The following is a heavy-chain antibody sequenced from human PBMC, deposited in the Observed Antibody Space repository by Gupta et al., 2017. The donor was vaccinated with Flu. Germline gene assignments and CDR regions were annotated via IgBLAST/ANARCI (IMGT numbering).Heavy chain of an antibody. CDR1: GFTFSDYY. CDR3: ATTYYYDSSGYPFDY. Sequence: QVQLVESGGGLVKPGGSLRLSCAASGFTFSDYYMSWIRQAPGKGLEWVSYISSSSSYTNYADSVKGRFTISRDNAKNSLYLQMNSLRAEDTAVYYCATTYYYDSSGYPFDYWGQGTLVTVSS. J-gene: IGHJ4*02. D-gene: IGHD3-22*01. V-gene: IGHV3-11*05. CDR2: ISSSSSYT.